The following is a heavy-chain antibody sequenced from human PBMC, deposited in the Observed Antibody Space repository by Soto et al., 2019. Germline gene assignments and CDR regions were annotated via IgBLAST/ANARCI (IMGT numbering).Heavy chain of an antibody. V-gene: IGHV1-46*01. D-gene: IGHD3-10*02. J-gene: IGHJ4*02. CDR1: GYSLTGYD. CDR3: ARSYVTSRPIDF. CDR2: TNPRDGST. Sequence: ASVNVSFKSSGYSLTGYDMRWVRRAPGQGLEWMGITNPRDGSTSYAQRFQGRVTMTSDTSTSTVYMEMSSLRSDDTAMYFCARSYVTSRPIDFWGQGTLVTVSS.